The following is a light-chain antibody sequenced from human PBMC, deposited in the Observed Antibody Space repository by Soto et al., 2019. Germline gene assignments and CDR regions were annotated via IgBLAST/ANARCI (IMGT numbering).Light chain of an antibody. Sequence: EIVLTQSPGTLSLSPGERATLSCRASQSVSSSCLAWYQHKPGQAPRLLIYGASSRATGIPDRFSGSGSGTDFLLTIRSREPKDFEGYSCKQYGSSPPTFGQGTKLEIK. J-gene: IGKJ2*01. CDR2: GAS. V-gene: IGKV3-20*01. CDR3: KQYGSSPPT. CDR1: QSVSSSC.